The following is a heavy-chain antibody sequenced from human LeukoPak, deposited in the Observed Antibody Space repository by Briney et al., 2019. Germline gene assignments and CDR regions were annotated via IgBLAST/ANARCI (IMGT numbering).Heavy chain of an antibody. V-gene: IGHV6-1*01. Sequence: SQTLSLTCAISGDSVSSNSAAWNWIRQSPSRGLEWLVRTYYRSKWYNDYAVSVKSRITINPDTSKNQFSLQLNSVTPEDTAVYYCARDFRYCSGGSCYTLFDYWGQGTLVTVSS. CDR1: GDSVSSNSAA. CDR2: TYYRSKWYN. D-gene: IGHD2-15*01. CDR3: ARDFRYCSGGSCYTLFDY. J-gene: IGHJ4*02.